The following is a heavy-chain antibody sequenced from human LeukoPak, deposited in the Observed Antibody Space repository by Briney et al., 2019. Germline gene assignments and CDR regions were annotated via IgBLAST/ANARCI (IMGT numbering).Heavy chain of an antibody. J-gene: IGHJ4*02. Sequence: PGGSLRLSCAASGFTFDVYAMHWVRQAPGKGLEWVSLISGNGGSTYYADSVKGRFTISRDNSKNSLYLQMNSLRTEDTALYYCAKDRYSGYDFVDYWGQGTLVTVSS. D-gene: IGHD5-12*01. CDR1: GFTFDVYA. CDR3: AKDRYSGYDFVDY. V-gene: IGHV3-43*02. CDR2: ISGNGGST.